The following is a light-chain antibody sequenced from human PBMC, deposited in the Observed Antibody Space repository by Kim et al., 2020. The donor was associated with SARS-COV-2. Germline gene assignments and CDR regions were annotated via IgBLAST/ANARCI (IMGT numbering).Light chain of an antibody. CDR3: QQPNTYPIT. CDR1: QDSNYY. V-gene: IGKV1-9*01. CDR2: AAS. Sequence: AAVGDRVIITCRASQDSNYYLAWYQQKPGKAPKLLIYAASTLQTGVPSRFSGSGSGTDFTLTISSLQPEDFATYYCQQPNTYPITFGQGTRLEIK. J-gene: IGKJ5*01.